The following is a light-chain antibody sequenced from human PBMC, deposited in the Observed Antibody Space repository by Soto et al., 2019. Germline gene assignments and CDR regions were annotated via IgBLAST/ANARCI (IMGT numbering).Light chain of an antibody. CDR3: QQSYSTPTT. J-gene: IGKJ1*01. CDR2: PAS. V-gene: IGKV1-39*01. CDR1: QSISTY. Sequence: DIQVTQSHSTLSASVGDRVTITCRASQSISTYLHWYQQKPGKAPNLLIYPASSLQSGVPSRFSGSGSGTDFTLTISSLQPEDSATYYCQQSYSTPTTFGQATKVDI.